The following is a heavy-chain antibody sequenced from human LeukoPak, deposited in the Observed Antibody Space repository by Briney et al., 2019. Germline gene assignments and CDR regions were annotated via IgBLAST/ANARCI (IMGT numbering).Heavy chain of an antibody. J-gene: IGHJ5*02. CDR2: IYYSGST. V-gene: IGHV4-59*01. CDR3: ARDKGSYSSSSAVWFDP. CDR1: GGSISSYY. Sequence: SETLSLTCTVYGGSISSYYWSWIRQPPGKGLEWIGYIYYSGSTNYNPSLKSRVTISVDTSKNQFSLKLSSVTAADTAVYYCARDKGSYSSSSAVWFDPWGQGTLVTVSS. D-gene: IGHD6-6*01.